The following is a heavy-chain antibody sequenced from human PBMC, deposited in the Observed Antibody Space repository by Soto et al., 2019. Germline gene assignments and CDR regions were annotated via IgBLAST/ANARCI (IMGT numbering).Heavy chain of an antibody. Sequence: EVQLVESGGGLVKAGGSLRLSCAASGFTFSSYSMNWVRQAPGKGLEWVSSISSSSSYIYYADSVKGRFTISRDNAKNSLYLQMNSLRAEDTAVYYCARDGDNEDAFDYWGQGTLVTVSS. CDR3: ARDGDNEDAFDY. V-gene: IGHV3-21*01. D-gene: IGHD4-17*01. CDR2: ISSSSSYI. CDR1: GFTFSSYS. J-gene: IGHJ4*02.